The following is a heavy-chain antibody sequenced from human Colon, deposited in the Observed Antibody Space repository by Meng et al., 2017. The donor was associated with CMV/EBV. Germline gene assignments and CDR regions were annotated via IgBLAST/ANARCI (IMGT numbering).Heavy chain of an antibody. D-gene: IGHD1-26*01. J-gene: IGHJ6*02. V-gene: IGHV2-70*20. CDR2: IDWDDDK. CDR3: ARIVRGEQPGGGYYYYGMDV. Sequence: SGPTLVKPTQTLTLTCTFSVFSLSTSGMCVSWVRQPPGKALEWLALIDWDDDKYYSTSLKTRLTISKDTSKNQVVLTMTNMDPVDTATYYCARIVRGEQPGGGYYYYGMDVWGQGTTVTVSS. CDR1: VFSLSTSGMC.